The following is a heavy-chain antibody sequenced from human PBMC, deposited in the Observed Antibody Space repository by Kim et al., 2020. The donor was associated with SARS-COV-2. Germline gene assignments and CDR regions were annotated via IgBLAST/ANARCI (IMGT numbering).Heavy chain of an antibody. Sequence: STYYNPSLKSRVTISVDTSKNQFSLKLSSVTAADTAVYYCARDYYGYSDYWGQGTLVTVSS. CDR3: ARDYYGYSDY. V-gene: IGHV4-31*02. J-gene: IGHJ4*02. CDR2: ST. D-gene: IGHD3-10*01.